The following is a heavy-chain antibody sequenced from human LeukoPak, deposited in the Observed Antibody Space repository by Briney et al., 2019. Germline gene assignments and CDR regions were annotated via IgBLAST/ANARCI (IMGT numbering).Heavy chain of an antibody. CDR3: ARNSHPRSSSWYSPSYYYGMDV. Sequence: ASVKVSCKASGYTFTSYYMHWVRQAPGQGLEWMGGIIPIFGTANYAQKFQGRVTITADESTSTAYMELSSLRSEDTAVYYCARNSHPRSSSWYSPSYYYGMDVWGQGTTVTVSS. CDR1: GYTFTSYY. CDR2: IIPIFGTA. V-gene: IGHV1-69*13. D-gene: IGHD6-13*01. J-gene: IGHJ6*02.